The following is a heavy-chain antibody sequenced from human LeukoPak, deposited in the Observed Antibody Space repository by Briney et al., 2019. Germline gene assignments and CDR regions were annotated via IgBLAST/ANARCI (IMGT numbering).Heavy chain of an antibody. CDR2: ISYDGSNK. CDR3: ARVNRVTAIQELDY. CDR1: GFTFSSYA. V-gene: IGHV3-30*01. Sequence: GRSLRLSCAASGFTFSSYAMHWVRQAPGKGLEWVAVISYDGSNKYYADSVKGRFTISRDNSKNTLYLQMNSLRAEDTAVYYCARVNRVTAIQELDYWGQGTLVTVSS. D-gene: IGHD2-21*02. J-gene: IGHJ4*02.